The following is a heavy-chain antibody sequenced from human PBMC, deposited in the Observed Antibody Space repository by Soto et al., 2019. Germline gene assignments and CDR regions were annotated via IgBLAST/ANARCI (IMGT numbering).Heavy chain of an antibody. J-gene: IGHJ4*02. CDR2: VSGGGDYP. CDR1: GFVFSSHA. Sequence: EVQLLQSGGGLVRPGGSLRLSCAASGFVFSSHAMSWVRQAPGKGLEWVSAVSGGGDYPYYAGSVKGRFTISRDNSKNTLYLQMNSLRADDTAVYHCVTYRITARMDHWGQGTLVTVSS. V-gene: IGHV3-23*01. D-gene: IGHD3-10*01. CDR3: VTYRITARMDH.